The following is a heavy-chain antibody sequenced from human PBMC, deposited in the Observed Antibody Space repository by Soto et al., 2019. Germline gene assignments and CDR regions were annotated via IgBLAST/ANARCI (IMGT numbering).Heavy chain of an antibody. CDR3: ARERRNYDILTGYYPSGMDV. Sequence: ASVKVSCKASGYTFTGYYMHWVRQAPGQGLEWMGWINPNSGGTNYAQKFQGRVTMTRDTSISTAYMELSRLRSDDTAVYYCARERRNYDILTGYYPSGMDVWRQRTTVTVSS. CDR2: INPNSGGT. CDR1: GYTFTGYY. D-gene: IGHD3-9*01. V-gene: IGHV1-2*02. J-gene: IGHJ6*02.